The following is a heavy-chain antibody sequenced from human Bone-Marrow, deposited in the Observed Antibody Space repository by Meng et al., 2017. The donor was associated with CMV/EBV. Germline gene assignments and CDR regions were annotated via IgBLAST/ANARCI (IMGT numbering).Heavy chain of an antibody. D-gene: IGHD2-2*01. J-gene: IGHJ6*02. CDR2: MNPNSGNT. V-gene: IGHV1-8*01. CDR1: GYTFTSYD. Sequence: ASVKVSCKASGYTFTSYDINWVRQATGQGLEWMGWMNPNSGNTGYAQKFQGRVTMTRNTSISTAYMELSSLRSEDTAVYYCAREVCSSTSCYLHYYYYGMDVWGQGTTVTVSS. CDR3: AREVCSSTSCYLHYYYYGMDV.